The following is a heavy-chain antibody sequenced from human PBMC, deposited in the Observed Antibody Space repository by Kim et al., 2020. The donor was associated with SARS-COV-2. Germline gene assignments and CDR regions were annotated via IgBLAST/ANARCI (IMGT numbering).Heavy chain of an antibody. D-gene: IGHD6-19*01. V-gene: IGHV4-34*01. J-gene: IGHJ4*02. CDR1: GGSFSGYY. Sequence: SETLSLTCAVYGGSFSGYYWSWIRQPPGKGLEWIGEINHSGSTNYNPSLKSRVTISVDTSKNQFSLKLSSVTAADTAVHYCARGAGYSSGWPLLWGQGTLVTVSS. CDR2: INHSGST. CDR3: ARGAGYSSGWPLL.